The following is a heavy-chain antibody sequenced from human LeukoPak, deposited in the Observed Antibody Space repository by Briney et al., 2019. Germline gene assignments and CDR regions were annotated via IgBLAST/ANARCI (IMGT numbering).Heavy chain of an antibody. D-gene: IGHD3-10*01. CDR3: ARDRSGSYSLHPFDY. CDR2: ISSSSSYI. J-gene: IGHJ4*02. Sequence: KPGGSLRLSCAASGFTFSSYSMNWVRQAPGKGLEWVSSISSSSSYIYYADSVKGRFTISRDNAKNSLYLQMNSLRAEDTAVYICARDRSGSYSLHPFDYWGQGTLVTVSS. V-gene: IGHV3-21*01. CDR1: GFTFSSYS.